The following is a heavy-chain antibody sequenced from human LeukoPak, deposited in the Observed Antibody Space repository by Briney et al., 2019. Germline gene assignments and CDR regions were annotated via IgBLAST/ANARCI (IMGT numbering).Heavy chain of an antibody. Sequence: VESLKSSCKGSGYSFTSYWIGWVRQMPGKGLEWMGIIYLGDSDTRYSPSFQGQVTISADKSINTAYLQWSSLKASDTAMYYCARHQIVGATRSPFDYWGQGTPVTVSS. CDR2: IYLGDSDT. CDR1: GYSFTSYW. J-gene: IGHJ4*02. V-gene: IGHV5-51*01. D-gene: IGHD1-26*01. CDR3: ARHQIVGATRSPFDY.